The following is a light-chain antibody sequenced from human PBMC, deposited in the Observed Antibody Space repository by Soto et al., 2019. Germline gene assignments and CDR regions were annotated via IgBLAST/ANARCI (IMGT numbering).Light chain of an antibody. CDR1: QGISSY. CDR2: AAS. V-gene: IGKV1-8*01. CDR3: QQYNSYAWT. J-gene: IGKJ1*01. Sequence: AIRMTQSPSSLSASTGDRVTITCRASQGISSYLAWYQQKPGKAPKLLIYAASTLQGGVPSRFSGSGSGTEFTLTNSSLQPDDFATYYCQQYNSYAWTFGQGTKVDI.